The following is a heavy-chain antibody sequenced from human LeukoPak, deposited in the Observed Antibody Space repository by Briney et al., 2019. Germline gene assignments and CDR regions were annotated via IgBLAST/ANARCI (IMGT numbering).Heavy chain of an antibody. CDR2: MYQSGST. D-gene: IGHD6-13*01. CDR3: ARVYYSSSYDYWYFDL. CDR1: GYSISSGYY. J-gene: IGHJ2*01. V-gene: IGHV4-38-2*02. Sequence: PSETLSLTCTVSGYSISSGYYWGWIRQPPGKGLEWIGSMYQSGSTYYNPSLKSRVTISVDTSKNQFSLKLSSVTAADTAVYYCARVYYSSSYDYWYFDLWGRGTLVTVSS.